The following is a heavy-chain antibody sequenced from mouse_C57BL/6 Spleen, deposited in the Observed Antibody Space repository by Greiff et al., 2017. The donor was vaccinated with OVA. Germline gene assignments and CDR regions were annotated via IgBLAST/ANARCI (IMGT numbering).Heavy chain of an antibody. CDR2: IDPSDSYT. CDR3: ACTVVATN. J-gene: IGHJ2*01. D-gene: IGHD1-1*01. Sequence: QVQLQQPGAELVRPGTSVKLSCKASGYTFTSYWMHWVKQRPGQGLEWIGVIDPSDSYTNYNQKFKGKATLTVDTSSSTAYMQLSSLTSEDSAVFYCACTVVATNWGQGTTLTVSS. CDR1: GYTFTSYW. V-gene: IGHV1-59*01.